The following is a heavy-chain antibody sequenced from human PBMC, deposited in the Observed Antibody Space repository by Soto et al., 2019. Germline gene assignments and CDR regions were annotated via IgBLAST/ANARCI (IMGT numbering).Heavy chain of an antibody. D-gene: IGHD3-22*01. CDR3: ARDPSYYYDTSAPGVDGFDT. CDR1: GGSISSGDYY. Sequence: SETLSLTCIVSGGSISSGDYYWSWIRQPPGKGLEWIGYIYYSGSTYYNPSLKSRVTISVDTSKNQFSLKLTSVTAADTAVYYCARDPSYYYDTSAPGVDGFDTWGQGTMVTVSS. J-gene: IGHJ3*02. V-gene: IGHV4-30-4*01. CDR2: IYYSGST.